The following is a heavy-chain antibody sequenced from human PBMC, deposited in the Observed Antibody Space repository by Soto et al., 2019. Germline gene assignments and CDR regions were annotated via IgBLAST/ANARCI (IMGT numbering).Heavy chain of an antibody. D-gene: IGHD2-2*03. J-gene: IGHJ4*02. CDR3: AKASLFGYCSSTSCYLIDY. CDR2: ISWNSGSI. CDR1: GFTFDDYA. Sequence: GGSLRLSCAASGFTFDDYAMHWVRQAPGKGLEWVSGISWNSGSIGYADSVKGRFTISRDNAKNSLYLQMNSLRAEDTALYYCAKASLFGYCSSTSCYLIDYWGQGTLVTVSS. V-gene: IGHV3-9*01.